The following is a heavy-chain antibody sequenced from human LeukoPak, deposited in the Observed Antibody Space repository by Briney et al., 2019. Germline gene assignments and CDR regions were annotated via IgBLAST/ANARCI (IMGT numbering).Heavy chain of an antibody. V-gene: IGHV3-30-3*01. D-gene: IGHD3-10*01. Sequence: GGSLRLSCAASGSTFSSYAMHWVRQAPGKGLEWVAVISYDGSNKYYADSVKGRFTISRDNSKNTLYLQMNSLRAEDTAVYYCARGGPNYYGSGSSRYYYYYGMDVWGQGTTVTVSS. CDR3: ARGGPNYYGSGSSRYYYYYGMDV. CDR1: GSTFSSYA. J-gene: IGHJ6*02. CDR2: ISYDGSNK.